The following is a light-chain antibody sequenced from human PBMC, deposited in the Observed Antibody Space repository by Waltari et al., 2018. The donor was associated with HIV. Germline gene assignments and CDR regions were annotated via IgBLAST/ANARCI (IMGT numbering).Light chain of an antibody. CDR2: DNN. J-gene: IGLJ1*01. CDR1: SSNIGNTY. Sequence: QSILTQPPSVSAAPGQRGTISCSGSSSNIGNTYVSWYQPFPGPAPKLLIYDNNKRPSGSPDRFSGAKSGTSATLGITGLQTGDDADYYCGTWDSRLSAFVLGTGTSVTVL. V-gene: IGLV1-51*01. CDR3: GTWDSRLSAFV.